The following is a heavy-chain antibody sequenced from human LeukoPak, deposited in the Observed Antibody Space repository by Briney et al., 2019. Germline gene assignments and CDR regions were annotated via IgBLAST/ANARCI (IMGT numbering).Heavy chain of an antibody. V-gene: IGHV4-59*01. Sequence: SETLSLTCTVSGRSISRYYWSWLRQPPGKGLEWSGYIYYSGSTNYNPPLKSRVTISVDTSKTQYSLKLSSVTAADTAVYYCARALLGIGMGNWYFDLWGRGTLVTVSS. J-gene: IGHJ2*01. CDR2: IYYSGST. CDR1: GRSISRYY. CDR3: ARALLGIGMGNWYFDL. D-gene: IGHD7-27*01.